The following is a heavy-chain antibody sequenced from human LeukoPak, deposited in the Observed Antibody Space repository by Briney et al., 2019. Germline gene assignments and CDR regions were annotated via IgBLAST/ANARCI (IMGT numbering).Heavy chain of an antibody. CDR1: GYTFTSYG. Sequence: ASVKVSCKASGYTFTSYGISWVRQAPGQGLEWMGWISAYNGNTNYAQKLQGRVTMTTDTSTSTAYMELRSLRSDDTAVYYCATIQYQLPPARWPSIYWGQGTLVTVSS. V-gene: IGHV1-18*01. CDR2: ISAYNGNT. D-gene: IGHD2-2*01. J-gene: IGHJ4*02. CDR3: ATIQYQLPPARWPSIY.